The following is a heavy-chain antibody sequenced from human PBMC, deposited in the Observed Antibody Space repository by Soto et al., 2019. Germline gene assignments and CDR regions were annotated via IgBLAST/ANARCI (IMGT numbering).Heavy chain of an antibody. CDR3: PPRGLLYASPGRDV. V-gene: IGHV3-15*07. Sequence: EVQLVESGGGLVEPGGSLRVSCVASGFTFSNAWMNWVRQAPGKGLEWVGRIKRKTDGGTTDYAAPVKGRFTISRDDSKTTPNRQMTSLETEDPAVYSFPPRGLLYASPGRDVWAKGPRSPSP. D-gene: IGHD3-16*01. J-gene: IGHJ6*02. CDR2: IKRKTDGGTT. CDR1: GFTFSNAW.